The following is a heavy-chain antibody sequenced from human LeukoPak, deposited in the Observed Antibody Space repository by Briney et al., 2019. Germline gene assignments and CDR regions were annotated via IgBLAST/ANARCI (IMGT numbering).Heavy chain of an antibody. CDR1: GSTVSSNY. Sequence: PGGSLRLSCAASGSTVSSNYMSWVRQAPGKGLHWVSVIYSGGSTYYADSVKGRFTISRDNSKNTLYLQMNSLRAEDTAVYYCVRGPGSSWYQADYWGQGTLVTVSS. CDR3: VRGPGSSWYQADY. CDR2: IYSGGST. V-gene: IGHV3-53*01. D-gene: IGHD6-13*01. J-gene: IGHJ4*02.